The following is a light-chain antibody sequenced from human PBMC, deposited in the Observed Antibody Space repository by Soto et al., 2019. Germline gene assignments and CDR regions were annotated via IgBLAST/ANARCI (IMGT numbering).Light chain of an antibody. CDR1: SSNIGSNT. J-gene: IGLJ1*01. CDR3: AAWDDSLNNYV. V-gene: IGLV1-44*01. CDR2: SNN. Sequence: QSMLTQPPSASGTPGQRVTISCSGSSSNIGSNTVNWYQQLPGTAPKLLIYSNNQRPSGVPDRFSGSKSGTSASLAISGLQSEDEADYYCAAWDDSLNNYVFGTGTKVT.